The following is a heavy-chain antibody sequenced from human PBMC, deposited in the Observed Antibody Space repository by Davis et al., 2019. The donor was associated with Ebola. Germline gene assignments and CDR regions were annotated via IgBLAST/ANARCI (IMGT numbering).Heavy chain of an antibody. CDR1: GYTFTSYG. CDR2: ISAYNGNT. D-gene: IGHD1-26*01. V-gene: IGHV1-18*01. Sequence: ASVKVSCKASGYTFTSYGISWVRQAPGQGLEWMGWISAYNGNTNYAQKLQGRVTMTTDTSTSTAYMELSSLRSEDTAVYYCARAPRSGSYSGWFDPWGQGTLVTVSS. J-gene: IGHJ5*02. CDR3: ARAPRSGSYSGWFDP.